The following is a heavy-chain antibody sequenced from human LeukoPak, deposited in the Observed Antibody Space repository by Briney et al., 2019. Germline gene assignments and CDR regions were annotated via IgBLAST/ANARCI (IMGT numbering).Heavy chain of an antibody. CDR3: AKGIRGYSYAYDY. CDR1: GFTFSSYW. J-gene: IGHJ4*02. Sequence: GGSLRLSCAASGFTFSSYWMHWVRQAPGKGLVWVSRINSDGSSTSYADSVKGRFTISRDNAKNTLYLQMNSLRAEDMAFYYCAKGIRGYSYAYDYWGQGTLVTVSS. V-gene: IGHV3-74*01. D-gene: IGHD5-18*01. CDR2: INSDGSST.